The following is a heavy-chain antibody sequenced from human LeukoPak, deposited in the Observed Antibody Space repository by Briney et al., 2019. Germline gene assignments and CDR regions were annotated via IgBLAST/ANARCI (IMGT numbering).Heavy chain of an antibody. V-gene: IGHV4-34*01. Sequence: PSETLSLTCAVYGGSFSGYYWSWIRQPPGKGLEWIGEINHSGSTNYNPSLKSRVIISVDTSKNQFSLKLSSVTAADTAVYYCARRYYDSSGYSAGFDYWGQGTLVTVSS. CDR2: INHSGST. J-gene: IGHJ4*02. CDR3: ARRYYDSSGYSAGFDY. CDR1: GGSFSGYY. D-gene: IGHD3-22*01.